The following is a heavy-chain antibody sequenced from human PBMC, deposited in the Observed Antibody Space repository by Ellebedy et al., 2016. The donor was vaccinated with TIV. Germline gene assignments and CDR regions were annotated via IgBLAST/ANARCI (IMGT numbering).Heavy chain of an antibody. D-gene: IGHD3-10*01. CDR2: IGGSI. Sequence: GGSLRLXXGGSGFVFDSYGMSWVRQAPGKGLEWVASIGGSIYYEDSVRGRFIISRDNSKNTLNLQMNSLRAEDTAVYYCAKDLPLLWFGEFRYYYGMDVWGQGTTVTVSS. V-gene: IGHV3-23*01. CDR3: AKDLPLLWFGEFRYYYGMDV. J-gene: IGHJ6*02. CDR1: GFVFDSYG.